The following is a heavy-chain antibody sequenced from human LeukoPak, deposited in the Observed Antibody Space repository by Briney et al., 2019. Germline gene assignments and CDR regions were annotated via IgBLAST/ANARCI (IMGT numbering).Heavy chain of an antibody. J-gene: IGHJ4*02. CDR2: IIPKSGVT. CDR3: ARGTTMIVVGTL. CDR1: GYTFTGHY. Sequence: ASVTVSCKASGYTFTGHYIHWVRQAPGQGLEWMGRIIPKSGVTIYAQKFQGRVTMTRDMSTSTVYMEPSSLRSEDTAVYYCARGTTMIVVGTLWGQGTLVTVSS. D-gene: IGHD3-22*01. V-gene: IGHV1-2*06.